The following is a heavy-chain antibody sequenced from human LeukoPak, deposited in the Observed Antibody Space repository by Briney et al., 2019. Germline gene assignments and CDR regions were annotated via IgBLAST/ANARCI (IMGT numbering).Heavy chain of an antibody. CDR1: GYTLTELS. J-gene: IGHJ4*02. CDR2: FDPEDGET. V-gene: IGHV1-24*01. D-gene: IGHD3-9*01. Sequence: ASVKVSCKVSGYTLTELSKHSVRQAPGKGLEWMGGFDPEDGETIYAQKFQGRVTMTEDTSTDTAYMELSSLRSEDTAVYYCATGNDILTGYLYWGQGTLVTVSS. CDR3: ATGNDILTGYLY.